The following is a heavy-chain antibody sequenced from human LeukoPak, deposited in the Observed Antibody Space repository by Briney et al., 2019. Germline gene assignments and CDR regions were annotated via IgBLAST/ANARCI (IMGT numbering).Heavy chain of an antibody. CDR3: ATGYCSSTSCYRSRFDY. CDR2: IYQDGSEK. V-gene: IGHV3-7*01. D-gene: IGHD2-2*01. Sequence: GGSLRLSCAASGFTFSSYSMNWVRQAPGKGLEWVANIYQDGSEKYYVDSVKGRFTISRDNAKNSLYLQMTSLRADDTAVYYCATGYCSSTSCYRSRFDYWGQGTLVTVSS. J-gene: IGHJ4*02. CDR1: GFTFSSYS.